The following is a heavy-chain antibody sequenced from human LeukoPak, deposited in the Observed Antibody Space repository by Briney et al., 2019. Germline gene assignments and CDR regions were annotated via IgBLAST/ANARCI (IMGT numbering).Heavy chain of an antibody. J-gene: IGHJ4*02. CDR2: IYYSGST. CDR1: GRSISSYY. Sequence: SETLSLTCTVSGRSISSYYWSWIRQPPGKGLEWIGYIYYSGSTNYNPSLKSRVTISVDTSKNQFSLKLSSVTAADTAVYYCARVLAYCGGDCYPLDYWGQGTLVTVSS. D-gene: IGHD2-21*02. CDR3: ARVLAYCGGDCYPLDY. V-gene: IGHV4-59*01.